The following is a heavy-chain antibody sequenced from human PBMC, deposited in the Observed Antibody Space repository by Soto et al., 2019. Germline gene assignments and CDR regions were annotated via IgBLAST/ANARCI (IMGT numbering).Heavy chain of an antibody. CDR2: ISGNGAST. D-gene: IGHD2-2*02. V-gene: IGHV3-23*01. CDR3: AKDRGSGSTSWYNGWFDP. CDR1: GFTFSSYA. Sequence: EMQLLESGGGLVQPGGSLRLSCAASGFTFSSYAMTWVRQAPGKGLEWVSGISGNGASTYSADSVKGRFIISRDNSNNTLYLQMNSLRAEDTAVYYCAKDRGSGSTSWYNGWFDPWGQGTLVTVSS. J-gene: IGHJ5*02.